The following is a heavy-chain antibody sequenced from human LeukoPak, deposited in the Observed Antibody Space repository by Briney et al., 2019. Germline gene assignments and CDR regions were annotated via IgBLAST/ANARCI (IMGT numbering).Heavy chain of an antibody. D-gene: IGHD1-26*01. J-gene: IGHJ4*02. Sequence: SETLSLTCAVYGGSFSGYYWSWIRQPPGKGLEWIGEINHSGSTNYNPSLKSRVTISVDTSKNQFSLKLSSVTAADTAVYYCARGLAVGATAFFDYWGRGTLVTVSS. V-gene: IGHV4-34*01. CDR1: GGSFSGYY. CDR2: INHSGST. CDR3: ARGLAVGATAFFDY.